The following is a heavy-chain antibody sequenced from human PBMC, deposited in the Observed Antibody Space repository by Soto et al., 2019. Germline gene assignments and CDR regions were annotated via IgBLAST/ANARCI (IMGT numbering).Heavy chain of an antibody. Sequence: GGSLRLSCTASGFTFGDYAMSWFRQAPGKGLEWVGFIRSKAYGGTTEYAASVKGRFTISRDDSKSIAYLQMNSLKTEDTAVYYCTITITMIVVVPDAFDIWGQGTMVTVSS. CDR2: IRSKAYGGTT. CDR1: GFTFGDYA. V-gene: IGHV3-49*03. CDR3: TITITMIVVVPDAFDI. D-gene: IGHD3-22*01. J-gene: IGHJ3*02.